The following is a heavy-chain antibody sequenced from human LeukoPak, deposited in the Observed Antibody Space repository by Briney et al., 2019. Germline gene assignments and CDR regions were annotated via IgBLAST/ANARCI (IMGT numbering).Heavy chain of an antibody. Sequence: PSETLSLTCTVSGGSISSYYWSWIRQPPGKGLEWIGYIYYSGSTSYSGNTNYNPSLKSRVTISVDTSKNQFSLKLSSVTAADTAVYYCARGHCSSTSCQNWFDPWGQGTLVTVSS. CDR2: IYYSGST. J-gene: IGHJ5*02. D-gene: IGHD2-2*01. CDR3: ARGHCSSTSCQNWFDP. CDR1: GGSISSYY. V-gene: IGHV4-59*08.